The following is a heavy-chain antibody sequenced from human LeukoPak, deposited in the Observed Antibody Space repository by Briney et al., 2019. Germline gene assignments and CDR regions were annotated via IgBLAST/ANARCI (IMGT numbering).Heavy chain of an antibody. CDR2: IIPIFGTA. D-gene: IGHD2-15*01. CDR1: GYTFTSYA. J-gene: IGHJ3*02. Sequence: GASVKVSCKASGYTFTSYAMNWVRQAPGQGLEWMGGIIPIFGTANYAQKFQGRVTITADESTSTAYMELSSLRSEDTAVYYCARERGDCSGGSCYVDAFDIWGQGTMVTVSS. V-gene: IGHV1-69*13. CDR3: ARERGDCSGGSCYVDAFDI.